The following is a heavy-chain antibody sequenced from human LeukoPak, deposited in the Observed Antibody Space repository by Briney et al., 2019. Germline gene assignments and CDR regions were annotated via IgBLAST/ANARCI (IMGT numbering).Heavy chain of an antibody. CDR2: INAYSGYT. J-gene: IGHJ4*02. CDR3: ARDAVSRTTAGGFDY. D-gene: IGHD2-21*02. CDR1: GYTFTNYG. V-gene: IGHV1-18*01. Sequence: GASVKVSCKASGYTFTNYGISWVRQAPGQGLEWMGWINAYSGYTHYAQKFQGRVTVTTEASTSTAYMELRSLTSYDTAVYYCARDAVSRTTAGGFDYWGQGTLVTVSS.